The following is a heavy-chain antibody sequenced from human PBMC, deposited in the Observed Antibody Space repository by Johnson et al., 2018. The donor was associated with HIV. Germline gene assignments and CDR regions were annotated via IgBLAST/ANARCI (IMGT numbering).Heavy chain of an antibody. V-gene: IGHV3-30-3*01. Sequence: QVQLVESGGGLVQPGRSLRLSCAASGFTFSSYAMHWVRQAPGKGLEWVAVISYDGSNKYYADSVKGRFTISRDNSKNLLYLQMNSLRAEDTAVYYCARVWSGESGAFDIWGQGTMVTVSS. J-gene: IGHJ3*02. CDR1: GFTFSSYA. CDR3: ARVWSGESGAFDI. CDR2: ISYDGSNK. D-gene: IGHD3-3*01.